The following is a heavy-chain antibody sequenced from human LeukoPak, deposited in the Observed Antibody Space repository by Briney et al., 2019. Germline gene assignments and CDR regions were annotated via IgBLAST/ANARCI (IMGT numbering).Heavy chain of an antibody. D-gene: IGHD2-21*02. CDR3: ATHPLVTATPDAGPDSRKDY. CDR1: GLTFSRYE. Sequence: RGSLRLSCTASGLTFSRYEMNWVRQAPGKGLQRISYISSGRGSTIYYTESVKGRFTISRDNAKNLLYLQMTSLRAEDTAVYYCATHPLVTATPDAGPDSRKDYWGQGTLVTVSS. V-gene: IGHV3-48*03. J-gene: IGHJ4*02. CDR2: ISSGRGSTI.